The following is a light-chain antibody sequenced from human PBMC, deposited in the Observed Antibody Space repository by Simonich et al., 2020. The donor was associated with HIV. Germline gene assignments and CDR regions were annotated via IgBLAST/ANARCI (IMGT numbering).Light chain of an antibody. J-gene: IGKJ1*01. CDR3: QQYNSYPWT. CDR2: KAS. V-gene: IGKV1-5*03. Sequence: DIQMTQSPSSLSASVGDRVTITCRANQGISNSLAWYQQKPGKAPKLLIYKASSLESGVPSRFSGSGSGTEFTLTISSLQPDDFATYYCQQYNSYPWTFGQGTKVEIK. CDR1: QGISNS.